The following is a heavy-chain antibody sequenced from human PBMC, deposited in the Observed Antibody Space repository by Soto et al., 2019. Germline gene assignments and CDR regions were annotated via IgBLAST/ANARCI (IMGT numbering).Heavy chain of an antibody. J-gene: IGHJ4*02. Sequence: PSETLSLTCAVYGGSFSGYYWSCIRQPPGKGLEWIAEINHSGTTNYNPSLKSRVSISLDTSKNQFSLSLRSVTAADTAVYYCARGGVTGGAFSMKLFGYWGQGALVTVSS. V-gene: IGHV4-34*01. CDR1: GGSFSGYY. CDR3: ARGGVTGGAFSMKLFGY. D-gene: IGHD1-7*01. CDR2: INHSGTT.